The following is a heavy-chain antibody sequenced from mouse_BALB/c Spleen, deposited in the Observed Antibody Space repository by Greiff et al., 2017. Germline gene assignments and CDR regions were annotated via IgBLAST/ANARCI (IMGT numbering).Heavy chain of an antibody. D-gene: IGHD3-2*01. V-gene: IGHV1-54*03. CDR3: ALDSSGYSWFAY. Sequence: VQLVESGAELVRPGTSVKVSCKASGYAFTNYLIEWVKQRPGQGLEWIGVINPGSGGTNYNEKFKGKATLTADKSSSTAYMQLSSLTSDDSAVYFCALDSSGYSWFAYWGQGTLVTVSA. CDR2: INPGSGGT. J-gene: IGHJ3*01. CDR1: GYAFTNYL.